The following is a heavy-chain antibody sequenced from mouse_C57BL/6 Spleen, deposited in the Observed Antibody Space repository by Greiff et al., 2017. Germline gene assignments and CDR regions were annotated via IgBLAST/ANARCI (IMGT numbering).Heavy chain of an antibody. V-gene: IGHV1-61*01. J-gene: IGHJ3*01. CDR3: ARRGGSSGYRFAY. D-gene: IGHD3-2*02. CDR1: GYTFTSYW. CDR2: IYPSDSET. Sequence: QVQLQQPGAELVRPGSSVKLSCKASGYTFTSYWMDWVKQRPGQGLEWIGNIYPSDSETHYNQKFKDKATLTVDKSSSTAYMQLSSLTSEDSAVYYCARRGGSSGYRFAYWGQGTLVTVSA.